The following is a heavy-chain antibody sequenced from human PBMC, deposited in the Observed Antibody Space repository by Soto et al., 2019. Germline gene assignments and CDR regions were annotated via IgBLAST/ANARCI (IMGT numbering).Heavy chain of an antibody. Sequence: GGSLRLSCAASGFTFSSYAMHWVRQAPGKGLEWVAVISYDGNNKYYADSVKGRFTISRDNSKNTLYLQMNSLKAEDTAIYFCAKSLLDYHLETIPDHPFDHWGQGTLVTVSS. CDR3: AKSLLDYHLETIPDHPFDH. V-gene: IGHV3-30-3*02. CDR1: GFTFSSYA. D-gene: IGHD3-10*01. J-gene: IGHJ4*02. CDR2: ISYDGNNK.